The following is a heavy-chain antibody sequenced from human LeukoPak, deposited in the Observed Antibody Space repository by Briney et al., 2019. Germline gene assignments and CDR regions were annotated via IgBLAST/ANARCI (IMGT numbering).Heavy chain of an antibody. Sequence: GGSLRLSCAASGFTVSTYYMIWVRQAPGKGLEWVSVIHSGGTTHYADSVKGRFTISRDNSKNTLYLQMNSLRAEDTAVYYCAKDQSGSFDCWGQGTLVTVSS. CDR2: IHSGGTT. CDR3: AKDQSGSFDC. CDR1: GFTVSTYY. J-gene: IGHJ4*02. V-gene: IGHV3-53*05. D-gene: IGHD1-26*01.